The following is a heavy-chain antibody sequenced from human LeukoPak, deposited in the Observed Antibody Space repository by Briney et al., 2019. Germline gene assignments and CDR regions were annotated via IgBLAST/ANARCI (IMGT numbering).Heavy chain of an antibody. V-gene: IGHV4-39*02. J-gene: IGHJ5*02. CDR1: GGSITTHDNY. D-gene: IGHD3-3*01. CDR2: ISHSGNT. Sequence: PSETLSLTCTVSGGSITTHDNYWGWIRQPAGKGLEWIGSISHSGNTHYSPSLQSRVTMSADTSRNNFSLKLSSVTAADTAVYYCARLYFDFLSGYLDHWGQGTLVTVSS. CDR3: ARLYFDFLSGYLDH.